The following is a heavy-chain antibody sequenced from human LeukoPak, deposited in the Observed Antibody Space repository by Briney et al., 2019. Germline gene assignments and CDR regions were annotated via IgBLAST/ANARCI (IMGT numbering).Heavy chain of an antibody. Sequence: PSETLSLTCVVSNYSISSDNYWGWIRQSPGKGLEWIGSISHSGSTHYNPSLQSRVTISVDTSKNQFSLNLTSVTTTDTALYYCARAVTGPRFDPWRQGTLVTVSS. CDR3: ARAVTGPRFDP. CDR1: NYSISSDNY. V-gene: IGHV4-38-2*01. D-gene: IGHD6-19*01. J-gene: IGHJ5*02. CDR2: ISHSGST.